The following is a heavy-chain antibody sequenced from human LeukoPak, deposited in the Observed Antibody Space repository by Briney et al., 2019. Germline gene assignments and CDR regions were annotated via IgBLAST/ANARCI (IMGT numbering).Heavy chain of an antibody. CDR1: GFTFSSYS. CDR3: ARDGGGYRGYDDY. Sequence: GGSLRLSCAASGFTFSSYSMNWVRQAPGKGLEWVSSISSSSGYIYYADSVKGRFTISRDNAKNSLYLQMNSLRAEDTAVYYCARDGGGYRGYDDYWGQGTLVTVSS. V-gene: IGHV3-21*01. D-gene: IGHD5-12*01. CDR2: ISSSSGYI. J-gene: IGHJ4*02.